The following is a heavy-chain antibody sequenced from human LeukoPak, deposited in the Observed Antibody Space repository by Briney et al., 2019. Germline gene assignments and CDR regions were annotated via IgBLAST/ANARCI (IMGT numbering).Heavy chain of an antibody. Sequence: ASVKVSCKASGYTFTGYYMHWVRQAPGQGLEWMGWINPNSGGTNYAQKFQGRVTMTRDTSISTAYMELSRLRSDDTAVYYGARHAASSGWYSGYYGMDVWGQGTTVTVSS. J-gene: IGHJ6*02. CDR2: INPNSGGT. D-gene: IGHD6-19*01. CDR3: ARHAASSGWYSGYYGMDV. V-gene: IGHV1-2*02. CDR1: GYTFTGYY.